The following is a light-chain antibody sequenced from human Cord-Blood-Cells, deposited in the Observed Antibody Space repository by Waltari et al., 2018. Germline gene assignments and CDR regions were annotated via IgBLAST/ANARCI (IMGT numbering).Light chain of an antibody. Sequence: QSALTQPASVSGSPGQSITISCTGTSSDVGGYNYVSWYQQHPGKAPKLMIYEVSNRLSWVSKPFSGSKSGNTASLTISRLQAEDEADYYCSSYTSSSTLVFGGGTKLTVL. V-gene: IGLV2-14*01. CDR2: EVS. CDR1: SSDVGGYNY. CDR3: SSYTSSSTLV. J-gene: IGLJ3*02.